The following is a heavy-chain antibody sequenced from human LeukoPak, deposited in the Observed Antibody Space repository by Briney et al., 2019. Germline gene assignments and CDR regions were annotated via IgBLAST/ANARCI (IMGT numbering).Heavy chain of an antibody. Sequence: SETLSLTCAVSGYSISSGYYWGWIRQPPGKGLEWIGSIYHSGSTYYNPSLKSRVTISVDTSKNQFFLKLSSVTAADTAVYYCARRLNPDYWGQGTLVTVSS. V-gene: IGHV4-38-2*01. D-gene: IGHD2-8*01. CDR3: ARRLNPDY. CDR2: IYHSGST. J-gene: IGHJ4*02. CDR1: GYSISSGYY.